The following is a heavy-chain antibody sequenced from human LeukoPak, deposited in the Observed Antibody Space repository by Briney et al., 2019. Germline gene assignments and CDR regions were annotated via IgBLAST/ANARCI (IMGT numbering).Heavy chain of an antibody. Sequence: LETLSLTCAVYGGSFSGYYWSWIRQPPGKGLEWIGEINHSGSTNYNPSLKSRVTISVDTSKNQFSLKLSSVTAADTAVYYCARGCPAYYYGSGRRYNWFDPWGQGTLVTVSS. CDR2: INHSGST. J-gene: IGHJ5*02. CDR3: ARGCPAYYYGSGRRYNWFDP. CDR1: GGSFSGYY. D-gene: IGHD3-10*01. V-gene: IGHV4-34*01.